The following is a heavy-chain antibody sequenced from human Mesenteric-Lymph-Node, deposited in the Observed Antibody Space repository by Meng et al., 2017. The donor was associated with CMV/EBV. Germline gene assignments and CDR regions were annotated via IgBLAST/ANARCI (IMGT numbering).Heavy chain of an antibody. Sequence: GESLKISCAASGFTFSSYWMSWVRQAPGKGLEWVANIKQDGSEKYYVDSVKGRFTISRDNAKNSLYLQMNSLSAEDTAVYYCAKDSSYYDFWSGYNYGMDVWGQGTTVTVSS. CDR2: IKQDGSEK. CDR3: AKDSSYYDFWSGYNYGMDV. J-gene: IGHJ6*02. CDR1: GFTFSSYW. V-gene: IGHV3-7*03. D-gene: IGHD3-3*01.